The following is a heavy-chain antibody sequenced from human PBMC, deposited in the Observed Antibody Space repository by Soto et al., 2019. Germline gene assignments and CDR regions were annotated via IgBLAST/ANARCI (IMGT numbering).Heavy chain of an antibody. D-gene: IGHD3-10*01. Sequence: GGSLRLSCAASGFTFSSYAMHWVRQAPGKGLEWVAVISYDGSNKYYADSVKGRFTISRDNSKNTLYLQMNSLRAEDTAVYYCARDRATMVRGVTITGLYYYYYYGMDVWGQGTTVTVSS. CDR2: ISYDGSNK. CDR1: GFTFSSYA. CDR3: ARDRATMVRGVTITGLYYYYYYGMDV. V-gene: IGHV3-30-3*01. J-gene: IGHJ6*02.